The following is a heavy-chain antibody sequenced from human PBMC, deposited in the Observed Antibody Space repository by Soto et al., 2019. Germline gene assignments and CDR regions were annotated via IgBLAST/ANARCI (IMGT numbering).Heavy chain of an antibody. J-gene: IGHJ5*02. V-gene: IGHV4-59*01. CDR3: ARARLSRSWWFDP. D-gene: IGHD3-10*01. CDR2: IYYSGST. Sequence: SETLSLTCTVSGVSISSYYWSWIRQPPGKGLEWIGYIYYSGSTNYNPSLKSRVTISVDTSKNQFSLKLSSVTAADTAVYYCARARLSRSWWFDPWGQGTLVTVSS. CDR1: GVSISSYY.